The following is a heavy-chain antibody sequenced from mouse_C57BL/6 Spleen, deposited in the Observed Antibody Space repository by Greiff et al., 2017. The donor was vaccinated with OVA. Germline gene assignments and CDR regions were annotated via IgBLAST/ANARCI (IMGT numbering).Heavy chain of an antibody. CDR3: ARDESTGTSWYFDV. Sequence: DVQLVESGGGLVKPGGSLKLSCAASGFTFSSYAMSWVRQTPEKRLEWVATISHGGSYTYYPDNVKGRFTISRDNPKNNLYLQMSHLKSEGRAIYDGARDESTGTSWYFDVWGTGTTVTVSS. V-gene: IGHV5-4*01. CDR1: GFTFSSYA. D-gene: IGHD4-1*02. J-gene: IGHJ1*03. CDR2: ISHGGSYT.